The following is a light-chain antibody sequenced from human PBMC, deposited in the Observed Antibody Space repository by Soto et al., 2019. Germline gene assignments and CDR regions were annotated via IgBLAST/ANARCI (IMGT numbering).Light chain of an antibody. J-gene: IGLJ2*01. CDR2: EVS. CDR1: SSDVGGYKY. V-gene: IGLV2-8*01. Sequence: QSALTQPPSASGSLGQSVTISCTGTSSDVGGYKYVSWYQQHPGKAPKVMIYEVSRWPSGVPDRFSASKSGNTASLTVSGLQAEDEADYYCSAYAGSHVVFGGGTKLTVL. CDR3: SAYAGSHVV.